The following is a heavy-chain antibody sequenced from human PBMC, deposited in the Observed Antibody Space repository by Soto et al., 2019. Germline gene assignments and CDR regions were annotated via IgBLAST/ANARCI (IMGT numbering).Heavy chain of an antibody. CDR1: GFTFSSYA. J-gene: IGHJ4*02. CDR3: AKDGGRDIVVVPAAFYFDY. CDR2: ISGSGGST. V-gene: IGHV3-23*01. D-gene: IGHD2-2*01. Sequence: GESLKISCAASGFTFSSYAMSWVRQAPREGLEWVSAISGSGGSTYYADSVKGRFNISRDNSKNTLYLQMNSLRAEDTDVYYCAKDGGRDIVVVPAAFYFDYWGQGTLVTVSS.